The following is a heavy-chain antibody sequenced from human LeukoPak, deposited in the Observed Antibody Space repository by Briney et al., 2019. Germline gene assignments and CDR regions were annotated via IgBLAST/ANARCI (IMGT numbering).Heavy chain of an antibody. CDR1: GFIFSSYG. V-gene: IGHV3-30*02. CDR2: IRYDGSNK. D-gene: IGHD3-16*02. J-gene: IGHJ3*02. Sequence: GGSLRLSCEASGFIFSSYGMHWVRQAQGKGLEWVAFIRYDGSNKYYADSVQGRFTISRDNSKNTLYLQMDSLRAEDTAVYSCAKDLREYDYVWGTYRPGVFDIWGQGTAVTVSS. CDR3: AKDLREYDYVWGTYRPGVFDI.